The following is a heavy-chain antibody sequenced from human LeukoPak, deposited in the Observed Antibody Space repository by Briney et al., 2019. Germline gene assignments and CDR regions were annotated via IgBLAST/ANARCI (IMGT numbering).Heavy chain of an antibody. CDR1: GFTFSSYA. V-gene: IGHV3-23*01. J-gene: IGHJ5*02. D-gene: IGHD2-2*01. CDR3: AKDYCSSTSCYVYWLDP. Sequence: GGSLRLSCAASGFTFSSYAMRWVRQAPGKGLEWVSAISGSGGSTYYADSVKGRFPISRDNSKNTLYLQMNSLRAEDTAVYYCAKDYCSSTSCYVYWLDPWGQGTLVTVSS. CDR2: ISGSGGST.